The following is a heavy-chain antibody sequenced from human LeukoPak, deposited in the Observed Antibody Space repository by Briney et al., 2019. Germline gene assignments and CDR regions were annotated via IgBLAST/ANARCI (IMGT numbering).Heavy chain of an antibody. CDR1: GHTFTSYG. J-gene: IGHJ4*02. CDR3: ARTLYGDPHY. V-gene: IGHV1-18*01. D-gene: IGHD4-17*01. Sequence: ASVKVSCKASGHTFTSYGISWVRQAPGQGVEWMGWISVYNDNIKYAQKLQGRVTMTTDTSTSTAYVELRSLRSDDTAVYYCARTLYGDPHYWGQGTLVTVSS. CDR2: ISVYNDNI.